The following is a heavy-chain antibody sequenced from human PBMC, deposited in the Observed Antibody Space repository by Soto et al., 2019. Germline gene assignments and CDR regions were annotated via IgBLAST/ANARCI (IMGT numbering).Heavy chain of an antibody. V-gene: IGHV1-69*13. D-gene: IGHD3-22*01. J-gene: IGHJ4*02. CDR3: ARGGNRYYYDSSGYSYFDY. Sequence: SVTGSCQASGGTISSYAISWVRQTHGQGLEWMGGIIPIFGTANYAQKFQGRVTITADESTSTASMELSSLRSEDTAVYYCARGGNRYYYDSSGYSYFDYWGQGTLVPVSS. CDR2: IIPIFGTA. CDR1: GGTISSYA.